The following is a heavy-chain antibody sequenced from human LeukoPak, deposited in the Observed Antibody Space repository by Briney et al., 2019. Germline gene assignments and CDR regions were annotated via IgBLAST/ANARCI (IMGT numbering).Heavy chain of an antibody. Sequence: GGSLRLSCAASGFTFSDFYMSWVRQAPGKGLEWVANINKDGSEEKYVDSVKGRFTISRDNAKNSLYLQMSSLRADDTAVYYCARWPHCQDFWGRGTRVIVSS. CDR1: GFTFSDFY. J-gene: IGHJ4*02. CDR3: ARWPHCQDF. CDR2: INKDGSEE. V-gene: IGHV3-7*03.